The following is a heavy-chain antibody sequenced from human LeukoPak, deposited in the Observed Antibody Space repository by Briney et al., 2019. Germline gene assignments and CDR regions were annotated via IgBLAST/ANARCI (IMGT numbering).Heavy chain of an antibody. CDR1: GGSFSGYY. D-gene: IGHD1-26*01. Sequence: SETLSLTCAVYGGSFSGYYWSWIRQPPGKGLEWIGEINHSGSTNYNPSLKSRVTISVDTSKNLFSLKLSSVTAADTAVYYCARNGGSYYGQDYWGQGTLVTVSS. CDR2: INHSGST. CDR3: ARNGGSYYGQDY. V-gene: IGHV4-34*01. J-gene: IGHJ4*02.